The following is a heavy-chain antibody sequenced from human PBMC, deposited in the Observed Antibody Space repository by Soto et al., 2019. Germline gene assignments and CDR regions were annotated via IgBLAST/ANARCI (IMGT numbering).Heavy chain of an antibody. V-gene: IGHV4-38-2*01. CDR3: ARVGPWVPYYYDSSPYTFENWFDP. CDR2: IYHGGST. CDR1: GYSISSGYY. Sequence: SETLSLTCAVSGYSISSGYYWGWLRQPPGKGLEWIGGIYHGGSTYYNPSLNSRVTLSIDMTNNHVSLILNSVTAADTAVYYCARVGPWVPYYYDSSPYTFENWFDPWGQGTLVTGS. D-gene: IGHD3-22*01. J-gene: IGHJ5*02.